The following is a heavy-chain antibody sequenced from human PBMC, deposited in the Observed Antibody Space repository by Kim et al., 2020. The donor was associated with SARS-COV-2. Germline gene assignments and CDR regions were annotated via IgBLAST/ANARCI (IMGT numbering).Heavy chain of an antibody. CDR2: ISTTGNTI. Sequence: GGSLRLSCEASGFTFGYFEMAWVRQAPGKGLEWVSYISTTGNTIYYADSVKGRFTISRDDAKNSLYLRMSSLTADDTAVYYCARDKGGTSTHFDYWGQGTLVTVSS. CDR3: ARDKGGTSTHFDY. V-gene: IGHV3-48*03. CDR1: GFTFGYFE. J-gene: IGHJ4*02. D-gene: IGHD2-15*01.